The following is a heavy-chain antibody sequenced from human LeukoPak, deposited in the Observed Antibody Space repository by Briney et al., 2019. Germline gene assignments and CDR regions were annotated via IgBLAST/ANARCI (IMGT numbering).Heavy chain of an antibody. J-gene: IGHJ5*02. CDR3: AREFLQGYIAAAGTNWFDP. CDR2: IIPIFGTA. CDR1: GYTFSADR. Sequence: SVKVSCKASGYTFSADRMHWVRQAPGQGLEWMGGIIPIFGTANYAQKFQGRVTITTDESTSTAYMELSSLRSEDTAVYYCAREFLQGYIAAAGTNWFDPWGQGTLVTVSS. V-gene: IGHV1-69*05. D-gene: IGHD6-13*01.